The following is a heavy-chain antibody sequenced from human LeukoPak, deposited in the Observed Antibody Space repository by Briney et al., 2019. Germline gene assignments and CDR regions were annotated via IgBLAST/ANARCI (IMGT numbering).Heavy chain of an antibody. CDR3: ARADPAAGSYFQL. V-gene: IGHV4-59*01. CDR2: IYYSGST. CDR1: GGSISSYY. Sequence: SETLSLTCTVSGGSISSYYWSWIRQPPGKGLEWIGYIYYSGSTNYNPSLKSRVTISVDTSKNQFSLKLSSVTAADTAVYYCARADPAAGSYFQLGGQGTLVTVSS. J-gene: IGHJ1*01. D-gene: IGHD6-13*01.